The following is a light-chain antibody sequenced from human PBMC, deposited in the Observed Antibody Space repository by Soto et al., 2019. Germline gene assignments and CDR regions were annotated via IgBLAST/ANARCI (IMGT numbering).Light chain of an antibody. V-gene: IGLV2-8*01. Sequence: QSALTQISSASGSPGQSVTISCTGTSSDVGGYDYVSWYQQHPGKAPKLMIYEVTKRPSGVPDRFSGSKSGNTAFLTVSGRHAEYEAGCFCDSYAGATTWVFGGGTKLTVL. CDR2: EVT. CDR1: SSDVGGYDY. J-gene: IGLJ3*02. CDR3: DSYAGATTWV.